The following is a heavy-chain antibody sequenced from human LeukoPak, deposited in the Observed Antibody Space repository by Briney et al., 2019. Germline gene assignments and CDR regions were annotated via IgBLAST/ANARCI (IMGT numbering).Heavy chain of an antibody. CDR3: ARVSVQYYYGSGSYYNVYFDY. D-gene: IGHD3-10*01. CDR2: INPNSGGT. J-gene: IGHJ4*02. Sequence: ASVKVSCKASGYTFTGYYMHWVRQAPGQGLEWMGWINPNSGGTNYAQKFQGRVTMTRDTSISTAYMELSRLGSDDTAVYYCARVSVQYYYGSGSYYNVYFDYWGQGTLVTVSS. V-gene: IGHV1-2*02. CDR1: GYTFTGYY.